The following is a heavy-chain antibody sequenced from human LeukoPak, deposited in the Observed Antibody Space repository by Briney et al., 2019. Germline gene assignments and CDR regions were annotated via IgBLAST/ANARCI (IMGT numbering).Heavy chain of an antibody. D-gene: IGHD2-8*01. CDR1: GYSFTSYW. CDR3: ARNYAGYCTNGVCYTGDS. V-gene: IGHV5-10-1*01. CDR2: IDPSDSYS. Sequence: GASPQISCKGSGYSFTSYWISWVRQMPGRGLEWMGRIDPSDSYSNYSPSFQGHVTISADKSISTAYLQWSSLKASDTAMYYCARNYAGYCTNGVCYTGDSWGQGTLVTVSS. J-gene: IGHJ4*02.